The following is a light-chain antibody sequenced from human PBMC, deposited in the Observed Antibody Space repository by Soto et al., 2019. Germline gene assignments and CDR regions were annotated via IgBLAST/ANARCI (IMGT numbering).Light chain of an antibody. V-gene: IGKV3-20*01. CDR1: QSVSSSY. CDR3: QQYGSSPYT. J-gene: IGKJ2*01. CDR2: GAS. Sequence: EIVLTQSPGTLSLSPGERATLSCRAIQSVSSSYLAWYQQKPRQAPRLLIYGASSRATSIPVRFSGSGSGTDFTLTISRLEPEDFAVYYCQQYGSSPYTFGQGTKLEIK.